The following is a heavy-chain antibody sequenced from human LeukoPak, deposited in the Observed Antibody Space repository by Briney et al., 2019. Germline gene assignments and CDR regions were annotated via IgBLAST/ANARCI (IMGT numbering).Heavy chain of an antibody. CDR1: GYTFTSYG. CDR3: AKVGYSSGWYGGYYYYYGMDV. Sequence: SCKASGYTFTSYGISWVRQAPGKGLEWVAVISYDGSNKYYADSVKGRFTISRDNSKNTLYLQMNSLRAEDTAVYYCAKVGYSSGWYGGYYYYYGMDVWGQGTTVTVSS. V-gene: IGHV3-30*18. J-gene: IGHJ6*02. D-gene: IGHD6-19*01. CDR2: ISYDGSNK.